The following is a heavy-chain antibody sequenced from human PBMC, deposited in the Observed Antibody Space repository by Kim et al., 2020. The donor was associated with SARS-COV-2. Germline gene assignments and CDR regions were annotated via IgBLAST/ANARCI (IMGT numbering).Heavy chain of an antibody. CDR1: GFTFSRFG. J-gene: IGHJ6*02. D-gene: IGHD3-16*01. CDR2: IWGGSSAV. Sequence: GGSLRLSCLTSGFTFSRFGMNWVRQAPGKGLEWVSSIWGGSSAVYYADSVRGRFTISRDSAERSLFLQMDGLRVEDTAVYYCARDREFSYGMDVWGQGTTVTVSS. CDR3: ARDREFSYGMDV. V-gene: IGHV3-21*01.